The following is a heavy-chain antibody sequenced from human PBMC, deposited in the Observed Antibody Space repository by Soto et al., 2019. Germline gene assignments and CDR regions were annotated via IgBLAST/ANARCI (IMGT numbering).Heavy chain of an antibody. CDR3: ARAFYDILTGHYYYYGMDV. V-gene: IGHV4-39*01. Sequence: TSETLSLTCTVSGGSISSSSYYWGWIRQPPGNGLEWIGSIYYSGSTYYSPSLKSRVTISVDTSKNQFALKLSSVTAADTAVYYCARAFYDILTGHYYYYGMDVWGQGTTVTVAS. J-gene: IGHJ6*02. CDR2: IYYSGST. CDR1: GGSISSSSYY. D-gene: IGHD3-9*01.